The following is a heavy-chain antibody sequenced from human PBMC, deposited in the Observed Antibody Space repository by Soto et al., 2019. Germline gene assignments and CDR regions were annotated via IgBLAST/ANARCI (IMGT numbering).Heavy chain of an antibody. CDR1: GYTFTTYG. D-gene: IGHD2-15*01. V-gene: IGHV1-18*01. Sequence: QVQLVQSGAEVKKPGASVKVSCKASGYTFTTYGISWVRQAPGQGLYWMGWISAYNGNTNYAQKFQGRVTMTIDPSTSTAYMDLRSLRSDDTAVYYCARRVVAEVVTSPYYYGMDVWGQGTTVTVSS. CDR3: ARRVVAEVVTSPYYYGMDV. J-gene: IGHJ6*02. CDR2: ISAYNGNT.